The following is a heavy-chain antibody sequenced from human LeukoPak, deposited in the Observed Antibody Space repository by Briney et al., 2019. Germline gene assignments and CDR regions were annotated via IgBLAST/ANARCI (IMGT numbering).Heavy chain of an antibody. Sequence: GGSLRLSCAASGFTVSSNYMSWVRQAPGKGLEWVSVIYSGGSTYYADSVKGRFTISRDNSKNTLYLQMNSLRAEDTAVYYCAKVGIAAAGTPYSYFDYWGQGTLVTVSS. CDR1: GFTVSSNY. J-gene: IGHJ4*02. CDR3: AKVGIAAAGTPYSYFDY. V-gene: IGHV3-53*01. CDR2: IYSGGST. D-gene: IGHD6-13*01.